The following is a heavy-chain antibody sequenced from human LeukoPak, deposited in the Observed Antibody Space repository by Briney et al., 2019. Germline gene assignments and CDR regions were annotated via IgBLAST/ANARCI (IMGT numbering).Heavy chain of an antibody. CDR3: VRDRHSYLYGSGSFDY. Sequence: PSETLSLTYTVSGGSISSGDYYWSWIRQPPGKGLEWIGYIYYSGSTYYNPSLKSRVTISVDTSKNQFSLKLSSVTAADTAVYYCVRDRHSYLYGSGSFDYWGQGTLVTVSS. CDR2: IYYSGST. D-gene: IGHD3-10*01. CDR1: GGSISSGDYY. J-gene: IGHJ4*02. V-gene: IGHV4-30-4*01.